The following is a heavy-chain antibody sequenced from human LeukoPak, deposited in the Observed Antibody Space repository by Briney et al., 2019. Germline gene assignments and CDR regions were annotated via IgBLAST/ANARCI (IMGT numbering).Heavy chain of an antibody. CDR1: GFTFSSYT. J-gene: IGHJ4*02. Sequence: GGSLRLSCAASGFTFSSYTMNWVRQAPGKGLEWVSYISNSSSYIYYADSVKGRFTISRDNAENSLYLQMNSLRAEDTAVYYCARDSGRFFVDFWGQGTLVTVSS. V-gene: IGHV3-21*01. D-gene: IGHD1-26*01. CDR2: ISNSSSYI. CDR3: ARDSGRFFVDF.